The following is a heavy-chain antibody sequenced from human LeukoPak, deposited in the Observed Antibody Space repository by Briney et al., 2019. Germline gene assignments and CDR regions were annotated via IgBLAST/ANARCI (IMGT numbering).Heavy chain of an antibody. CDR2: ISSSSSYI. CDR3: ARNPLYITGTIDY. CDR1: GFTFSSYS. J-gene: IGHJ4*02. Sequence: PGGSLRLPCAASGFTFSSYSMNWVRQAPGKGLEWVSSISSSSSYIYYADSVKGRFTISRDNAKNSLYLQMNSLRAEDTAVYYCARNPLYITGTIDYWGQGTLVTVSS. D-gene: IGHD1-7*01. V-gene: IGHV3-21*01.